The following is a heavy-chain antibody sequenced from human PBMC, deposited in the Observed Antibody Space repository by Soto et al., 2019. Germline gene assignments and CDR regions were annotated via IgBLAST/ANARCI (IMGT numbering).Heavy chain of an antibody. V-gene: IGHV1-69*13. D-gene: IGHD3-22*01. CDR1: GGTFSSYA. J-gene: IGHJ3*02. CDR2: IIPIFGTA. CDR3: ARDLPYYYDSSGYDAFDI. Sequence: SVKVSCKASGGTFSSYAISWVREAPGQGLEWMGGIIPIFGTANYAQKFQGRVTITADESTSTAYMELSSLRSEDTAVYYCARDLPYYYDSSGYDAFDIWGQGTMVTVSS.